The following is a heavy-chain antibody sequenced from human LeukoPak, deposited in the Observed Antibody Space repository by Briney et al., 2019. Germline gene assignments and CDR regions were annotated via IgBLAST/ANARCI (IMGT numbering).Heavy chain of an antibody. V-gene: IGHV3-48*01. Sequence: GGSLRLSCAVSGINFRDYAMSWIHQAPGKGLEWVSYISSSSSTIYYADSVKGRFTISRDNAKNSLYLQMNSLRAEDTAVYYCAKDAGFWSGYSFDPWGQGTLVTVSS. J-gene: IGHJ5*02. CDR2: ISSSSSTI. D-gene: IGHD3-3*01. CDR1: GINFRDYA. CDR3: AKDAGFWSGYSFDP.